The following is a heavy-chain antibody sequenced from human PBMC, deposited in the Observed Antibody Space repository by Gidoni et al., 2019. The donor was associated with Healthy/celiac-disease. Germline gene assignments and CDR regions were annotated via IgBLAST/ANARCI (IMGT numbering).Heavy chain of an antibody. J-gene: IGHJ4*02. V-gene: IGHV4-4*02. CDR1: GGSIRSSNW. CDR2: IYHSGST. D-gene: IGHD7-27*01. Sequence: QVQLQESGPGLVKPSGTMSLTCAVSGGSIRSSNWWSWVTQPPGKGLEWIWEIYHSGSTNYNPSLNSRVTISVDKSKNQFALKLSSVTAADTAVYYCASSANWGSSLGFVEVGGPYYFDYWGQGTLVTVSS. CDR3: ASSANWGSSLGFVEVGGPYYFDY.